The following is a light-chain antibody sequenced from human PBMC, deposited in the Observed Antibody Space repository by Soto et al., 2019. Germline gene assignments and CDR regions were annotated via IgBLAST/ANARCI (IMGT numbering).Light chain of an antibody. CDR1: SSDVGGYNR. CDR2: EVN. Sequence: QSALTQPASVSGSPGQSITISCTGTSSDVGGYNRVSWCQQHPGQAPKLMIYEVNNRPSGVSNRFSGSKSGNTASLTISGLQAEDEADYYCTSYTSSITYVFGTGTKLTVL. V-gene: IGLV2-14*01. CDR3: TSYTSSITYV. J-gene: IGLJ1*01.